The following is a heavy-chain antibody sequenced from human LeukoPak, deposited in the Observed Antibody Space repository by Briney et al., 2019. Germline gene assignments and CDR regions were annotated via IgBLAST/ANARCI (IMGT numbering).Heavy chain of an antibody. CDR1: GDSISSYY. V-gene: IGHV4-4*09. Sequence: SSETLSLTCTVSGDSISSYYWSWIRQPPGKGLEWIGYIYTSGSTNYIPSLKGRVTISIDTSKNQFSLKLSSVTAADSAVYYCARLTRLSTSPDRYYLDYWGQGTLVTVSS. J-gene: IGHJ4*02. D-gene: IGHD6-6*01. CDR3: ARLTRLSTSPDRYYLDY. CDR2: IYTSGST.